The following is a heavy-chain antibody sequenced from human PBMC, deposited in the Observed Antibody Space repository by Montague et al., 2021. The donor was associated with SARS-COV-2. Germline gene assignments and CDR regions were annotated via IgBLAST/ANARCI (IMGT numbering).Heavy chain of an antibody. Sequence: SLRLSCAASGFTFSNYWMHWVRQAPGKGLVWVSRTSSVDSSTIYADSVKGRFTVSRDSAKNKLYLQMSSLRAEDTAVYYCELHPYGDYEDYWGQGTLVTVSS. J-gene: IGHJ4*02. CDR2: TSSVDSST. V-gene: IGHV3-74*01. CDR1: GFTFSNYW. CDR3: ELHPYGDYEDY. D-gene: IGHD4-17*01.